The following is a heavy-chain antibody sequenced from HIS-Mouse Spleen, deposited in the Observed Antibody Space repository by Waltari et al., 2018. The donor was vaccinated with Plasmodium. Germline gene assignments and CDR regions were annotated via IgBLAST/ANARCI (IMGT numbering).Heavy chain of an antibody. V-gene: IGHV1-2*02. CDR2: INPNSGGT. J-gene: IGHJ1*01. CDR1: GYTFTGYY. CDR3: ARVLGYKAAAGTFVEYFQH. D-gene: IGHD6-13*01. Sequence: QVQLVQSGAEVKKPGASVKVSCKASGYTFTGYYMHWMRQAPGQGLAWMGWINPNSGGTNDVQKFQGRVTMTRDTSISTAYMELSMLRSDDTAVYYCARVLGYKAAAGTFVEYFQHWGQGTLVTVSS.